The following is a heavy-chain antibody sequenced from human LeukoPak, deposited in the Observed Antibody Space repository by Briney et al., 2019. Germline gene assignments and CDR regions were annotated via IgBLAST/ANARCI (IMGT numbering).Heavy chain of an antibody. CDR3: ARDVTYYGGDWFDP. CDR2: ISSATSTI. CDR1: GFTLCSTG. Sequence: GGSLRLSCAASGFTLCSTGMNWVRQAPGKGLEWVSYISSATSTIYYADSVKGRFTISRDNAKNSLYLQMNSLRAEDTAVYYCARDVTYYGGDWFDPWGQGTLVTVSS. J-gene: IGHJ5*02. V-gene: IGHV3-48*04. D-gene: IGHD4-23*01.